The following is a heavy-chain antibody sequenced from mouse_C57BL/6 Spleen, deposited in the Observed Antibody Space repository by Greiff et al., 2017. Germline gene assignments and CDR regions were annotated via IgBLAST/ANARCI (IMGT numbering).Heavy chain of an antibody. CDR3: TRQDGSSPWYFDY. D-gene: IGHD1-1*01. V-gene: IGHV6-6*01. Sequence: EVQVVESGGGLVQPGGSMKLSCAASGFTFSDAWMDWVRQSPEKGLEWVAEIRNKANNHATYYAESVKGRFTISRDDSKSSVYLQMNSLRAEDTGIYYCTRQDGSSPWYFDYWGQGTTLTVSS. J-gene: IGHJ2*01. CDR2: IRNKANNHAT. CDR1: GFTFSDAW.